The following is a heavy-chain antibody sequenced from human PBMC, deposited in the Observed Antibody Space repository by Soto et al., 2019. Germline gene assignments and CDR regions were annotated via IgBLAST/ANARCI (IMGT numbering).Heavy chain of an antibody. CDR1: GLTFRSYW. CDR2: INTDGSVA. J-gene: IGHJ4*02. Sequence: EVQLVESGGGLVQPGESLRLSCAASGLTFRSYWMHWVRQAPGRGLVWVSRINTDGSVAVYVDSVKGRFTISRDNATNTLYLHMNRVRAEATAVYSCVRGMQLWSLDSWGQGTLVTVAS. D-gene: IGHD3-3*02. CDR3: VRGMQLWSLDS. V-gene: IGHV3-74*03.